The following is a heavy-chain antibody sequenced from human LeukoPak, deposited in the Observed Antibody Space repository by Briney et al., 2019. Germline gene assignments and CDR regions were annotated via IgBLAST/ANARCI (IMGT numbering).Heavy chain of an antibody. Sequence: ASVKVSCKASGYTFTNYGITWVRQAPGQGPEWMGWINANNGNTNYAQNLQGRVTMTRDTSTSTAYMELRSLRSDDTAVYYCARGPIAAAGDYWGQGTLVIVSS. CDR2: INANNGNT. D-gene: IGHD6-13*01. V-gene: IGHV1-18*01. CDR3: ARGPIAAAGDY. CDR1: GYTFTNYG. J-gene: IGHJ4*02.